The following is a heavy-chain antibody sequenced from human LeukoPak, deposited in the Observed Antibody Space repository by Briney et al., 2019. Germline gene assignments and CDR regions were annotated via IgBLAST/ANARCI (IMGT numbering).Heavy chain of an antibody. V-gene: IGHV1-2*02. J-gene: IGHJ4*02. D-gene: IGHD3-16*01. CDR3: APTSEAYTSNWSV. CDR1: GYRFTDDY. Sequence: ASVKVSCKTSGYRFTDDYMHWLRQAPGQGLEWMGWINPDSGFTNYAPKFQGRVIMTRDTSISTAYMEVRRLRYDDTAMYYCAPTSEAYTSNWSVWGQGTLVTVSP. CDR2: INPDSGFT.